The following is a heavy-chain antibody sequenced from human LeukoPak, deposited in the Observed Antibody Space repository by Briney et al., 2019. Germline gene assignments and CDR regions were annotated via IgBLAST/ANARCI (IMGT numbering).Heavy chain of an antibody. CDR2: ISSSSSYI. CDR3: AKSLSGYRAVYFDY. CDR1: GFTFSSYS. V-gene: IGHV3-21*04. Sequence: GGSLRLSCAASGFTFSSYSMSWVRPAPGKGLEWVSSISSSSSYIYYADSVKGRFTISRDNAKNSLYLQMNSLRAEDTAVYYCAKSLSGYRAVYFDYWGQGTLVTVSS. J-gene: IGHJ4*02. D-gene: IGHD3-22*01.